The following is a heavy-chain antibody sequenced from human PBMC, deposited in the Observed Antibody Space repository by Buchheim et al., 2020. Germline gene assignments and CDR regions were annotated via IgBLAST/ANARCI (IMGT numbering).Heavy chain of an antibody. V-gene: IGHV3-23*01. CDR2: IGGDGRS. J-gene: IGHJ4*02. Sequence: DVQLLQSGGGLVQPGGSLRLSCAASGFSFSTNAMSWVRQAPGRGLEWVSGIGGDGRSHYADSVQGRFTISRDSSKDTLYLKLNGQRVEDTATYYCAKDLHFWSGMDYWGQGAL. D-gene: IGHD3-3*02. CDR1: GFSFSTNA. CDR3: AKDLHFWSGMDY.